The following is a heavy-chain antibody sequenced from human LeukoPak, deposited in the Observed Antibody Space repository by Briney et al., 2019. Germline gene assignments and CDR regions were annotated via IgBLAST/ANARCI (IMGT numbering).Heavy chain of an antibody. D-gene: IGHD6-13*01. J-gene: IGHJ6*03. CDR2: IYYSGST. CDR3: ARLARQQLVRVYYYYYMDV. Sequence: PSETLSLTCTVSGGSISSYYWSWIRQPPGKGLEWIGYIYYSGSTNYNPSLKSRVTISVDTSKNQFSLKLSSVTAADTAVYYCARLARQQLVRVYYYYYMDVWGKGTTVTISS. V-gene: IGHV4-59*12. CDR1: GGSISSYY.